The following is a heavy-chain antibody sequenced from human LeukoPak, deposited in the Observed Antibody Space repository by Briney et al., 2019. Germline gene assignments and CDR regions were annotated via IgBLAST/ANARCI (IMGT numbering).Heavy chain of an antibody. CDR2: INHSGST. D-gene: IGHD5-18*01. CDR1: GGSFSGYY. CDR3: AKMDTAMIPEGH. J-gene: IGHJ4*02. V-gene: IGHV4-34*01. Sequence: PSETLSLTCAVYGGSFSGYYWSWIRQPPGKGLEWIGEINHSGSTNYNPSLKSRVTISVDTSKNQFSLKLSSVTAADTAIYYCAKMDTAMIPEGHWGQGTLVTVSS.